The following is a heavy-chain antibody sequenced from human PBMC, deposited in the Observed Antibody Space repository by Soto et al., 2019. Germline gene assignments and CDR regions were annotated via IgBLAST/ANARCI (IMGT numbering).Heavy chain of an antibody. CDR1: GFTFSSYA. D-gene: IGHD2-15*01. CDR2: VSIGGST. Sequence: DVQLLESGGGLVQPEGSLRLSCAASGFTFSSYAMGWVRQGPGKGLEWVAVVSIGGSTHYAVSVRGRFTISRDNSKTTLSLPVNSLTAEDTAVYFCARRRGAGGQFDKWGQGALVTVSS. J-gene: IGHJ4*02. CDR3: ARRRGAGGQFDK. V-gene: IGHV3-23*01.